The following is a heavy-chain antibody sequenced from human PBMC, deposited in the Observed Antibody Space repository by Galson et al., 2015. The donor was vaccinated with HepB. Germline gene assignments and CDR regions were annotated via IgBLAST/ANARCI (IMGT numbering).Heavy chain of an antibody. V-gene: IGHV3-11*06. Sequence: SLRLSCAASGSAFKTSYMNWIRQAPGKGPEWLSYISVGSSYTLYSESVKGRFTISRDNFRNTIYLQMTNLRIDDTAVYYCAISGDCSGYSCAVDDWGRGTLVSVS. CDR2: ISVGSSYT. CDR1: GSAFKTSY. D-gene: IGHD2-15*01. J-gene: IGHJ3*01. CDR3: AISGDCSGYSCAVDD.